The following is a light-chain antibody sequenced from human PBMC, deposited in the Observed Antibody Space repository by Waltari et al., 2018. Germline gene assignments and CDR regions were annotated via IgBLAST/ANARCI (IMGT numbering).Light chain of an antibody. J-gene: IGLJ2*01. CDR2: DVS. CDR3: CSYAGSYTDVV. Sequence: QSALTQPRPVSGSPGQSVPISCPGIRSDVGGYTYFSWYQQHPGKAPKLMIYDVSKRPSGVPDRFSGSKSGNTASLTISGLQAEDETDYYCCSYAGSYTDVVFGGGTKLTVL. V-gene: IGLV2-11*01. CDR1: RSDVGGYTY.